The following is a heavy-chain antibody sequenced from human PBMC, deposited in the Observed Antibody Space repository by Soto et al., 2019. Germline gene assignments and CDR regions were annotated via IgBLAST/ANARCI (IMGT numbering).Heavy chain of an antibody. V-gene: IGHV5-51*01. CDR3: ARQDVPFAAFDI. D-gene: IGHD2-2*01. J-gene: IGHJ3*02. Sequence: GDALKISCEGSGDRFSSYWSGWLRQMPGKGLEWMGIIYPGDSNTKYSPSFQGQVPISADKSISTAYLQWSSLKASDTAMHYCARQDVPFAAFDIWGQGTMVTVSS. CDR1: GDRFSSYW. CDR2: IYPGDSNT.